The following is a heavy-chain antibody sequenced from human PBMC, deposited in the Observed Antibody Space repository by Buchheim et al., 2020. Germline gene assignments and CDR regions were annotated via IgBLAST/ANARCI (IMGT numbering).Heavy chain of an antibody. D-gene: IGHD2-15*01. CDR2: VSYDGGYK. Sequence: QVQLVESGGGVVQPGRSLRLSCAASGFTFSSYGMHWVRQAPGKGLEWGAVVSYDGGYKYYADSVKGRFNISRDNSKNTVYMQMDSLRVEDMAVYYCAKEREAGCRGGSCYSTWGYFDYWGQGT. J-gene: IGHJ4*02. CDR3: AKEREAGCRGGSCYSTWGYFDY. V-gene: IGHV3-30*18. CDR1: GFTFSSYG.